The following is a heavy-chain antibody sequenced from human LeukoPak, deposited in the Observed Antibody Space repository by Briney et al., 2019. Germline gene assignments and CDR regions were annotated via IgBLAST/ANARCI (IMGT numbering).Heavy chain of an antibody. Sequence: GGSLRLSCAASEFTFSSYGMHWVRQAPGKGLEWVAVIWYDGSNKYYADSVKGRFTISRDNSKNTLYLQMNSLRAEDTTVYYCARVRGYSGYDADYWGQGTLVTVSS. V-gene: IGHV3-33*01. D-gene: IGHD5-12*01. CDR3: ARVRGYSGYDADY. CDR2: IWYDGSNK. CDR1: EFTFSSYG. J-gene: IGHJ4*02.